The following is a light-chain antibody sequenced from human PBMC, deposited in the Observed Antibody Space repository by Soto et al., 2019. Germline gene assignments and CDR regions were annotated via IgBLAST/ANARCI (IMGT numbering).Light chain of an antibody. Sequence: QPVLTQSPSASASLGASVKLTCTLSSGHSSYGIAWHQQQPEKGPRYLMNLNSDGSHTKGDGIPDRFSGSSSGAERYLTISSLQSEDEADYYCQTWGTGIRVFGGGTQLTVL. V-gene: IGLV4-69*01. CDR3: QTWGTGIRV. CDR1: SGHSSYG. CDR2: LNSDGSH. J-gene: IGLJ3*02.